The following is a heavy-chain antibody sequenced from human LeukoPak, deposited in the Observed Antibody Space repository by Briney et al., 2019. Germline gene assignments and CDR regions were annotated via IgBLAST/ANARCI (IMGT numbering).Heavy chain of an antibody. CDR1: GYTFTSYD. Sequence: ASVKVSCKASGYTFTSYDINWVRQAPGQGLEWMGWINTNTGNPTYAQGFTGRFVFSLDTSVSTAYLQISSLKAEDTAVYYCARGSRIAAAVPDYWGQGTLVTVSS. V-gene: IGHV7-4-1*02. CDR3: ARGSRIAAAVPDY. D-gene: IGHD6-13*01. CDR2: INTNTGNP. J-gene: IGHJ4*02.